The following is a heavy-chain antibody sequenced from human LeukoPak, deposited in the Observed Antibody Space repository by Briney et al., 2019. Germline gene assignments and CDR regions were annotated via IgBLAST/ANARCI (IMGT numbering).Heavy chain of an antibody. CDR1: GGSISSYY. Sequence: SETLSLTCTVSGGSISSYYWSWIRQPPGKGPEWIGYIYYSGSTNYNPSLKSRVTISVDTSKNQFSLKLSSVTAADTAVYYCATAGSGWYHEYYFDYWGQGTLVTVSS. D-gene: IGHD6-19*01. CDR3: ATAGSGWYHEYYFDY. CDR2: IYYSGST. V-gene: IGHV4-59*08. J-gene: IGHJ4*02.